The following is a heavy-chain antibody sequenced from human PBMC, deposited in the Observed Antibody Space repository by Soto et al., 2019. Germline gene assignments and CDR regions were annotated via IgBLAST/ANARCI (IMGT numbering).Heavy chain of an antibody. V-gene: IGHV1-8*01. CDR1: GYTFTSYD. D-gene: IGHD2-2*02. CDR3: VRMGHHTL. J-gene: IGHJ3*01. Sequence: VASVKVSCKASGYTFTSYDINWVRQATGQGLEWMGWMNPNSGNTGYTQKFQGRVTMTRTTSITTAYMELSSLTSEDTAVYYCVRMGHHTLWGQGTMVTVSS. CDR2: MNPNSGNT.